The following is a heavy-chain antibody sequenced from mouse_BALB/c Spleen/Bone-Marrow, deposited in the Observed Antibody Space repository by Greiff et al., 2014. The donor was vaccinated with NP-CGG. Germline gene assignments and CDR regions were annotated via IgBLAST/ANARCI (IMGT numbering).Heavy chain of an antibody. J-gene: IGHJ3*01. Sequence: QVQLQQSGAELAKPGASVKMSCKASGYTFTGYWMHWVKQRPGQGLEWIGYINPSTGYTDYNQKLKDKATLTADKSSSTAYMQLSSLTSEDSAVYYCARRLNWDWFAYWGQGTLVTVPA. CDR3: ARRLNWDWFAY. V-gene: IGHV1-7*01. CDR1: GYTFTGYW. D-gene: IGHD4-1*01. CDR2: INPSTGYT.